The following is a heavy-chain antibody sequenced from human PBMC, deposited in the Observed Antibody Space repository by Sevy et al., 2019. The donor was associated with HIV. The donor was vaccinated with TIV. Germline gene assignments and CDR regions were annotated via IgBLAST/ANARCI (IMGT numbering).Heavy chain of an antibody. D-gene: IGHD1-26*01. CDR2: IKQDGSEI. Sequence: GGSLRLSCAASGFTFSSNWMSWVRQAPGKGLEWVANIKQDGSEIYYVDSVKGRFTISRDNAKNSLYLQMNSLRAEDAAVYYCARCRVVAADYYFDYWGRGTLVTVSS. V-gene: IGHV3-7*01. CDR1: GFTFSSNW. CDR3: ARCRVVAADYYFDY. J-gene: IGHJ4*02.